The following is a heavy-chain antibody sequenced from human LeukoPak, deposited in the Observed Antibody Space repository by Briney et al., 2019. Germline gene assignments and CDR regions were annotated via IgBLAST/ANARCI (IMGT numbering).Heavy chain of an antibody. D-gene: IGHD3-9*01. CDR3: ARDFPRDYDILTGYYMAGWFDP. CDR2: ISAYNGNT. Sequence: ASVKVSCKASGYIFTSYGISWVRQAPGQGLEWMGWISAYNGNTNYAQKLQGRVTMTTDTSTSTAYMELRSLRSDDTAVYYCARDFPRDYDILTGYYMAGWFDPWGQGTLVTVSS. J-gene: IGHJ5*02. V-gene: IGHV1-18*01. CDR1: GYIFTSYG.